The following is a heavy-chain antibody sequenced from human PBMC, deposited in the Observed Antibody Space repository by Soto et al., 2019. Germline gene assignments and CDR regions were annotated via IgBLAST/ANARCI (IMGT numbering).Heavy chain of an antibody. V-gene: IGHV3-30*18. CDR2: ISYDGSNK. J-gene: IGHJ6*02. CDR3: AKVPYSSGWYKQDYYYYGMDV. D-gene: IGHD6-19*01. CDR1: GFTFSSYG. Sequence: GGSLRLSCAASGFTFSSYGMHWVRQAPGKGLEWVAVISYDGSNKYYADSVKGRFTISRDNSKNTLYLQMNSLRAEDTAVYYCAKVPYSSGWYKQDYYYYGMDVWGQGTTVTV.